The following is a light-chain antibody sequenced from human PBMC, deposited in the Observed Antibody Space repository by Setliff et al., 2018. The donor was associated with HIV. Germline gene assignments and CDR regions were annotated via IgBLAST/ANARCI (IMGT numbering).Light chain of an antibody. CDR2: DFT. CDR1: NSDVGGYNY. CDR3: TSYTRSDTYV. Sequence: QSALTQPASVSAAPGLSITISCTGTNSDVGGYNYVSWYVQEPGKAPKLIMYDFTSRPSGISNRFSGSKSGNTASLTISGLRAEDEGDYFCTSYTRSDTYVFGSGTKVTVL. V-gene: IGLV2-14*03. J-gene: IGLJ1*01.